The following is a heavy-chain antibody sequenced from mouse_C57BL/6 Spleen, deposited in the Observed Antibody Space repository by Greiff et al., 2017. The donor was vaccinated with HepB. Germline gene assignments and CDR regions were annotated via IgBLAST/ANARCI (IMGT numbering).Heavy chain of an antibody. CDR3: ARGRVTTVVAGAMDY. CDR2: IYPGSGNT. V-gene: IGHV1-76*01. Sequence: VKLQQSGAELVRPGASVKLSCKASGYTFTDYYINWVKQRPGQGLEWIARIYPGSGNTYYNEKFKGKATLTAEKSSSTAYMQLSSLTSEDSAVYFCARGRVTTVVAGAMDYWGQGTSVTVSS. D-gene: IGHD1-1*01. CDR1: GYTFTDYY. J-gene: IGHJ4*01.